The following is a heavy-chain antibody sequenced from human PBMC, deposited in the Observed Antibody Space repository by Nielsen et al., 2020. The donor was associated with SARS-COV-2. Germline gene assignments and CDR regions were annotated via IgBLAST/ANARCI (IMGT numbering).Heavy chain of an antibody. J-gene: IGHJ4*02. D-gene: IGHD1-26*01. V-gene: IGHV3-9*01. CDR2: NSWNSNSI. CDR1: GFTFDDYA. CDR3: VRGRRVGTTIFEY. Sequence: SLKISCAASGFTFDDYAMHWVRQAPGKGLEWVSGNSWNSNSIAYADSVKGRFTLSRDNAKNSLYVQMNSLRAEDTALYYCVRGRRVGTTIFEYWGQGTLVTVSS.